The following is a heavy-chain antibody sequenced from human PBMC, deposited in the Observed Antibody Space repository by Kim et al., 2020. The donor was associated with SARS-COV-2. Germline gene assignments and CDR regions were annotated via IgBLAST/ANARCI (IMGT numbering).Heavy chain of an antibody. CDR3: AAKGGSYLGFDY. V-gene: IGHV1-58*01. CDR2: IVVGSGNT. J-gene: IGHJ4*02. D-gene: IGHD1-26*01. CDR1: GFTFTSSA. Sequence: SVKVSCKASGFTFTSSAVQWVRQARGQRLEWIGWIVVGSGNTNYAQKFQERVTITRDMSTSTAYMELSSLRSEDTAVYYCAAKGGSYLGFDYWGQGTLVTVSS.